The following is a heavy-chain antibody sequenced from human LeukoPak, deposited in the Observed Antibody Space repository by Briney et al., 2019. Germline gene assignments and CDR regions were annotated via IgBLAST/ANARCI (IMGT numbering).Heavy chain of an antibody. CDR1: GGSISSSRYY. CDR3: ARSKAVVVITTPGAFDI. D-gene: IGHD3-22*01. CDR2: ISYSGST. V-gene: IGHV4-39*07. Sequence: PSETLSLTCTVSGGSISSSRYYWGWIRQPPGKGLEWIGSISYSGSTYYNPSLKSRVIISIDTSKNQFSLKLSSVTAADTAVYYCARSKAVVVITTPGAFDIWGQGTMVTVSA. J-gene: IGHJ3*02.